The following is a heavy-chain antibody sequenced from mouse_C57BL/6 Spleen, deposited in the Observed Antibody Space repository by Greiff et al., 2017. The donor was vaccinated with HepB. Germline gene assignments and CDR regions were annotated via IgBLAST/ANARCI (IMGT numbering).Heavy chain of an antibody. CDR3: ARFRYDYDGAWFAY. CDR1: GYTFTGYW. D-gene: IGHD2-4*01. Sequence: LVESGAELMKPGASVKLSCKATGYTFTGYWIEWVNQRPGHGLEWIGEILPGSGSTNYNEKFKGKATFTADTSSNTAYMQLSSLTTEDSAIYYCARFRYDYDGAWFAYWGQGTLVTVSA. V-gene: IGHV1-9*01. CDR2: ILPGSGST. J-gene: IGHJ3*01.